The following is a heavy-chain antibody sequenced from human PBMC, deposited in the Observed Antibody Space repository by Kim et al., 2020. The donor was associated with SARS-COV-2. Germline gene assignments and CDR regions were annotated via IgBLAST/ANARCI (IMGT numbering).Heavy chain of an antibody. CDR1: GFTFSSYA. CDR2: IWYDGSNK. V-gene: IGHV3-33*06. J-gene: IGHJ4*02. Sequence: GGSLRLSCAASGFTFSSYAMHWVRQAPGKGLEWVAVIWYDGSNKYYADSVKGRFTISRDNSKNTLYLQMNSLRAEDTAVYYCAKDLAYGDYVQGFDYWGQGTLVTVSS. D-gene: IGHD4-17*01. CDR3: AKDLAYGDYVQGFDY.